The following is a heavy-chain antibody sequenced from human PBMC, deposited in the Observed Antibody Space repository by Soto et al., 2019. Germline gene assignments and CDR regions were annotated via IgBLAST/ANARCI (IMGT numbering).Heavy chain of an antibody. D-gene: IGHD4-17*01. CDR1: GFSFNSYS. V-gene: IGHV3-23*01. Sequence: EVQLLESGGGLGQPGGSLRLSCAASGFSFNSYSMSWVRQAPGKWLVWVAGIIGSGDSAYYADSVKGRFTISRDNSTNTLSLQMNSLRAGDTAIYYCARDRGTTTVTFDAFQHWGQGTLVAVSS. CDR2: IIGSGDSA. J-gene: IGHJ1*01. CDR3: ARDRGTTTVTFDAFQH.